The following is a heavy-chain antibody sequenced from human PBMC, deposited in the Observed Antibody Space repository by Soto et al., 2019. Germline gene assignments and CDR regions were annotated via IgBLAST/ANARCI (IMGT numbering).Heavy chain of an antibody. J-gene: IGHJ6*03. CDR1: GGSISSYY. CDR2: IYYSGST. CDR3: ATHSTHYYGSGHYYYYYMDV. V-gene: IGHV4-59*08. Sequence: SETLSLTCTVSGGSISSYYWSWIRQPPGKGLEWIGYIYYSGSTNYNPSLKSRVTISVDTSKNQFSLKLSSVTAADTAVYYCATHSTHYYGSGHYYYYYMDVWGKGTTVTVSS. D-gene: IGHD3-10*01.